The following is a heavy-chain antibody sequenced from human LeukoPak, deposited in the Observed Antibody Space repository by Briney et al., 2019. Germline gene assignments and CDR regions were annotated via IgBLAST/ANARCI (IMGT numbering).Heavy chain of an antibody. CDR2: INHSGST. J-gene: IGHJ4*02. CDR3: AGTAAGLYYFDY. CDR1: GGSFSGYY. V-gene: IGHV4-34*01. Sequence: SETLSLTCAVYGGSFSGYYWSWIRQPPGKGLEWIGEINHSGSTNYNPSLKSRVTISVDTSKNQFSLKLSSVTAADTAVYYCAGTAAGLYYFDYWGQGTLATVSS. D-gene: IGHD6-13*01.